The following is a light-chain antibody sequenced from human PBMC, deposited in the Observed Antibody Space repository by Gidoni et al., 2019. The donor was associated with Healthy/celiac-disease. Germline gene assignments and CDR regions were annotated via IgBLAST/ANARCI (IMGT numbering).Light chain of an antibody. Sequence: DIQLTQSPSFLSAAVGDRVTITCRASQGISSYLAWYQQKPGKAPKLLIYAASTLQGGVPSRFSGSGSGTEFTLTISSLQPEDFATYSCQQLSSSPLTFGPVTKVDIK. J-gene: IGKJ3*01. CDR2: AAS. CDR1: QGISSY. V-gene: IGKV1-9*01. CDR3: QQLSSSPLT.